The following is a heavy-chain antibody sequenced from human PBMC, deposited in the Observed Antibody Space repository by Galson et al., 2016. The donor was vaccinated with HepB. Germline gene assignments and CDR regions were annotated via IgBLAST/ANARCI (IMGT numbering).Heavy chain of an antibody. J-gene: IGHJ3*02. V-gene: IGHV3-53*01. CDR1: GFTVSSNY. Sequence: SLRLSCAASGFTVSSNYMSWVRQALGKGLEWVSLIYSGGSTYYADSVKGRFTISRDTSKNTVYLQMNTLRAEDTAVYYCARRWKEMATITDAFDIWGQGTMVTVS. CDR3: ARRWKEMATITDAFDI. CDR2: IYSGGST. D-gene: IGHD5-24*01.